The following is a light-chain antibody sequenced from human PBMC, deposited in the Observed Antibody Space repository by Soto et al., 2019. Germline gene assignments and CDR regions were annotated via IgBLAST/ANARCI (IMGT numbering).Light chain of an antibody. J-gene: IGLJ3*02. CDR2: DVS. CDR3: CSSAGTYTSA. V-gene: IGLV2-11*01. Sequence: QSALTQPRSVSGSPGQSVTISCTGTSSDVGGYNYVSWYQQHPGKAPKLMISDVSKRPSGVPDRFSGSKSGNTASLTISGLQAEDEADYYCCSSAGTYTSAFGGGTKVTVL. CDR1: SSDVGGYNY.